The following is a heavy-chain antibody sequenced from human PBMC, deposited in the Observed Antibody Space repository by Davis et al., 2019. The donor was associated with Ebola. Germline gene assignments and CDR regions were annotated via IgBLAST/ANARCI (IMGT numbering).Heavy chain of an antibody. CDR3: AKDTSNVWFDV. J-gene: IGHJ3*01. V-gene: IGHV3-23*01. CDR2: ISGSGGST. Sequence: WGSLTLSCTDSVITSSSYAMTWVRYAPGKGLEWVSAISGSGGSTYYADSVKGRFTISRDNSKNTLHLQMNSLRVEDTAIYYCAKDTSNVWFDVWGQGTMVTVSS. D-gene: IGHD6-19*01. CDR1: VITSSSYA.